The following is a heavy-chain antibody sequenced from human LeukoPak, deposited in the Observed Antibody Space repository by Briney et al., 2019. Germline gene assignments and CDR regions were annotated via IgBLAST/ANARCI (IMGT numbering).Heavy chain of an antibody. CDR2: ISYDGYKK. D-gene: IGHD3-10*01. Sequence: GGSLRLSCTASGFTFSSYAMHWVRQAPGKGLEWVAVISYDGYKKYYADSVEGRFTISRDNSKNTLYLQMNSLRTEDTAVYYCTREFSGKGYFDYWGQGTLVTVSS. V-gene: IGHV3-30-3*01. CDR1: GFTFSSYA. CDR3: TREFSGKGYFDY. J-gene: IGHJ4*02.